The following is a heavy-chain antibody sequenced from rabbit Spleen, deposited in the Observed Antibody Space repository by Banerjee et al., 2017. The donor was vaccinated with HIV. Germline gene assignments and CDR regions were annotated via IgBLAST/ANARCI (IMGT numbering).Heavy chain of an antibody. Sequence: QEQLVESGGGLVQPEGSLTLSCKASGIDFSSYGVSWVRQAPGKGLEWIAVIYPNYGRTDYASWVNGRFTIFLDNAQNTVFLQMTSLTAADTATYFCARFYAGYGDFGYAAMWGPGTLVTVS. V-gene: IGHV1S47*01. CDR1: GIDFSSYG. CDR2: IYPNYGRT. CDR3: ARFYAGYGDFGYAAM. J-gene: IGHJ4*01. D-gene: IGHD7-1*01.